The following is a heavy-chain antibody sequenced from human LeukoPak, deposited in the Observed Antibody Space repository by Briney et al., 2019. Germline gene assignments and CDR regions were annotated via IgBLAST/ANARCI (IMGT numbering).Heavy chain of an antibody. CDR2: IIPIFGTA. CDR3: ARRYCSSSSCYGYFDY. Sequence: ASVKVSCKASGGTFSSYAISWVRQAPGQGLEWMGGIIPIFGTANYAQKFQGRVTITTDESTSTAYMELSSLRSEDTAVYYCARRYCSSSSCYGYFDYWGQGTLVTVSS. D-gene: IGHD2-2*01. J-gene: IGHJ4*02. V-gene: IGHV1-69*05. CDR1: GGTFSSYA.